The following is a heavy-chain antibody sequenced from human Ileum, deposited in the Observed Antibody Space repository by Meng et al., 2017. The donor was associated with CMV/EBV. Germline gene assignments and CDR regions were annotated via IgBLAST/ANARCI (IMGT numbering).Heavy chain of an antibody. CDR1: GYTFSAYF. CDR2: SNPKTGAT. CDR3: VRDPAPVGKGVWFDS. V-gene: IGHV1-2*02. Sequence: ASVKVSCKASGYTFSAYFLHWVRQAPGQGLEWMGWSNPKTGATKYAQTFRDRVTMTLDTSMTTAYMDLSRLTSDDTAIYYCVRDPAPVGKGVWFDSWGQGTLVTVSS. D-gene: IGHD6-13*01. J-gene: IGHJ5*01.